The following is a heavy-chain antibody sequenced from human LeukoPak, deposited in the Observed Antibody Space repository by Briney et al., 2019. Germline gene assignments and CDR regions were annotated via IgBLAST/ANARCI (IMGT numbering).Heavy chain of an antibody. CDR1: GGSISSYY. V-gene: IGHV4-59*01. D-gene: IGHD3-16*01. CDR2: VYGTGST. Sequence: PSETLSLTCTVSGGSISSYYWSWIRQPPGKRLEWIGNVYGTGSTNYNPSLKSRVTISVDTSKNQFSLKVSSVTAADTAVYYCARGSYIFYWGQGKLVTVSS. J-gene: IGHJ4*02. CDR3: ARGSYIFY.